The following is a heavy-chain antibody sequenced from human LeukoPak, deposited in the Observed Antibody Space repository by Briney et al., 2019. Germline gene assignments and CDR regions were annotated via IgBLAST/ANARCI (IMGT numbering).Heavy chain of an antibody. V-gene: IGHV3-74*01. CDR3: ARFVVVTAGDY. CDR1: GFTLSNYW. J-gene: IGHJ4*01. D-gene: IGHD2-21*02. Sequence: GGSLRLSCSASGFTLSNYWMHWVRHAPGKGLVWVARLHSNGAFSTYADSVKGRFTISRDTAKNTLYLQMNSLRVEDTAVYYCARFVVVTAGDYWGQGTLVTVSS. CDR2: LHSNGAFS.